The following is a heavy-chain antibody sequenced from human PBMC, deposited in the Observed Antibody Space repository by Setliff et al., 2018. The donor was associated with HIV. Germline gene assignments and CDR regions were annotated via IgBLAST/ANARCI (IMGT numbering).Heavy chain of an antibody. CDR1: GGSISSGIYY. D-gene: IGHD6-19*01. CDR2: IYTSGST. Sequence: PSETLSLTCTVSGGSISSGIYYWSWIRQPAGKGLEWIGRIYTSGSTNYNPSLKSRVTISVDTSKNQFSLKLSSATAADTAVYYCARRSGWYDYWGQGTLVTVSS. CDR3: ARRSGWYDY. J-gene: IGHJ4*02. V-gene: IGHV4-61*02.